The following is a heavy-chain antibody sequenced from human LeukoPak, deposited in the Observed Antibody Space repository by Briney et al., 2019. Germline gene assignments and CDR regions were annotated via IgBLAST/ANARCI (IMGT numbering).Heavy chain of an antibody. D-gene: IGHD6-19*01. CDR3: ATDLSSGWYLGY. CDR1: GYTFTSYG. CDR2: ISAYNGNT. V-gene: IGHV1-18*01. J-gene: IGHJ4*02. Sequence: ASVKVSCKASGYTFTSYGISWVRQAPGQGLEWMGWISAYNGNTNYAQKLQGRVTMTTDTSTSTAYMELRSLRSEDTAVYYCATDLSSGWYLGYWGQGTLVTVSS.